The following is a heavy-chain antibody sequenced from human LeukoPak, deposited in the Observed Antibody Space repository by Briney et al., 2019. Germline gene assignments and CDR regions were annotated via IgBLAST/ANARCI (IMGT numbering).Heavy chain of an antibody. CDR2: IIPIFGTA. CDR3: ARGATYGSGRNYYYMDV. Sequence: GASVKVSCKASGYTFTSYAISWVRQAPGQGLEWMGGIIPIFGTANYAQKFQGRVTITADESTSTAYMELSSLRSEDTAVYYCARGATYGSGRNYYYMDVWGKGTTVTVSS. J-gene: IGHJ6*03. V-gene: IGHV1-69*13. CDR1: GYTFTSYA. D-gene: IGHD3-10*01.